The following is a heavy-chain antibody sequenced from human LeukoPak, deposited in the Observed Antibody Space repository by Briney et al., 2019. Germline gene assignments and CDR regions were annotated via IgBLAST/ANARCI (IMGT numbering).Heavy chain of an antibody. Sequence: GGSLRLSCAASGFTLSSYEMNWARQAPGKGLEWLSYISTTGSTIYYADSVKGRFTISRDNAKNSLFLQMNSLRAEDTAIYYCATGSAVADWGQGTLVTVSS. CDR1: GFTLSSYE. V-gene: IGHV3-48*03. CDR3: ATGSAVAD. D-gene: IGHD6-19*01. CDR2: ISTTGSTI. J-gene: IGHJ4*02.